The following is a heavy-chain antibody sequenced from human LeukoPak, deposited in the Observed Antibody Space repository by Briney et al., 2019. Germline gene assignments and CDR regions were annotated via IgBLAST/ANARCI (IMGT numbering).Heavy chain of an antibody. J-gene: IGHJ4*02. CDR3: ATLPT. V-gene: IGHV3-30-3*01. CDR2: ISYDGNNK. CDR1: GFTFSSYA. D-gene: IGHD4-17*01. Sequence: GRSLRLSCAASGFTFSSYAMHGVRQAPGKGLEWVAVISYDGNNKYYADSVKGRFTISRDNSKNTLYLQMNSLRAEDSALYYCATLPTWGQGTLVTVSS.